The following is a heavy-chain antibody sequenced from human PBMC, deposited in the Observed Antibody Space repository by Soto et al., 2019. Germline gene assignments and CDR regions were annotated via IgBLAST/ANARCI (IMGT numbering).Heavy chain of an antibody. J-gene: IGHJ5*02. CDR1: GYTFTGYY. V-gene: IGHV1-2*04. D-gene: IGHD3-3*01. CDR3: AREFRVLRFLEWLPQYNWFDP. CDR2: INPNSGGT. Sequence: PSVKVSCKASGYTFTGYYMHWVRQAPGQGLEWMGWINPNSGGTNYAQKFQGWVTMTRDTSISTAYMELSRLRSDDTAVYYCAREFRVLRFLEWLPQYNWFDPWGQGTLVTVSS.